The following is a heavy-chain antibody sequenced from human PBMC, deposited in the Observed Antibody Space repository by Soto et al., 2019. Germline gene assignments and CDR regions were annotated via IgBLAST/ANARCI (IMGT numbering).Heavy chain of an antibody. CDR3: ANRSPAFDY. V-gene: IGHV1-18*01. CDR1: GYTFTTYG. J-gene: IGHJ4*02. CDR2: ITTDKGKT. Sequence: QVQLVQSGPEVKKPGASVKVSCKTSGYTFTTYGISWVRQAPVQGLEWMGWITTDKGKTTYAQKFQGRVTMTTDTSTSTAYMELRSLRSDDTAVYYCANRSPAFDYWGQGTLVTVSS.